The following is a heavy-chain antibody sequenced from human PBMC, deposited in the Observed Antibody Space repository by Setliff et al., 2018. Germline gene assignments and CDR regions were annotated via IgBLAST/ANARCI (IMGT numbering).Heavy chain of an antibody. CDR2: INYYGSIYDDGTTYST. J-gene: IGHJ2*01. CDR1: GGSISNSTFY. D-gene: IGHD6-6*01. V-gene: IGHV4-39*07. CDR3: ARNPSSFQYSCEL. Sequence: SETLSLTCTVSGGSISNSTFYWGWIRQPPGKGLEWIGSINYYGSIYDDGTTYSTYYNPSLKSRVTMSVDTSTSQFSLKLSSVTAADTALSYCARNPSSFQYSCELWGRGTLVSVST.